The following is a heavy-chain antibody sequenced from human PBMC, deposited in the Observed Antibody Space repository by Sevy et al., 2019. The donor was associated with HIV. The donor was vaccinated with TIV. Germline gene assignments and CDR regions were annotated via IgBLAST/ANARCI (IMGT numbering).Heavy chain of an antibody. CDR2: IVPKFGTA. CDR1: GVTFNTYA. D-gene: IGHD3-3*01. J-gene: IGHJ3*02. V-gene: IGHV1-69*13. CDR3: ARRGITIFGVLTFDI. Sequence: ASVKVSCKASGVTFNTYAIVWVREAPGQGLEWMGGIVPKFGTANYAQKFQGKVTMTADESTSTAYMELSSLRSEDTAVYYCARRGITIFGVLTFDIWGLGTTVTVSS.